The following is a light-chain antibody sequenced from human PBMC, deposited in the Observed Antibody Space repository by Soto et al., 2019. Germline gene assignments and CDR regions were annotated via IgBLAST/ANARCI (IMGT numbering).Light chain of an antibody. CDR2: DND. CDR1: SSNIGNNY. J-gene: IGLJ2*01. CDR3: GTWDSSLSAVV. V-gene: IGLV1-51*01. Sequence: QSVLTQPPSVSAAPGQKVTISCSGSSSNIGNNYVSWYQQFPGTAPKLLIFDNDKRPSGIPVRFSASRSGTSATLGITGLQTGDEADYYCGTWDSSLSAVVFGGGTKVTVL.